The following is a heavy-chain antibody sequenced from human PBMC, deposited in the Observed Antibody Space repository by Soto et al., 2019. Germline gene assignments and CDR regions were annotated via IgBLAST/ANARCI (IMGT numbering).Heavy chain of an antibody. CDR3: ARARNYGTPTPPFDY. D-gene: IGHD3-10*01. V-gene: IGHV3-30-3*01. Sequence: QVQLVESGGGVVQPGRSLRLSCAASGFTFSSYAMHWVRQAPGKGLEWVAVISYDGSNKYYADSVKGRFTISRDNSKNTLYLQMNSLRAEDTAVYYCARARNYGTPTPPFDYWGQGTLVTVSS. J-gene: IGHJ4*02. CDR1: GFTFSSYA. CDR2: ISYDGSNK.